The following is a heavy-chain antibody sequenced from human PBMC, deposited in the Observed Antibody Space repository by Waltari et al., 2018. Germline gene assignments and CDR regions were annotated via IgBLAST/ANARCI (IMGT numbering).Heavy chain of an antibody. CDR1: GFTFRSHW. V-gene: IGHV3-74*01. Sequence: EVQLVESGGGLVQPGGSLRLSCVVSGFTFRSHWMHWVRHVPGKGLVWVSRINSDGSATSYADSVKGRFTISRDNAKSTLYLQMNNLRDEDTAVYYCARPLYYSDSSGYYPTYYFDSWGQGTLVTVSS. D-gene: IGHD3-22*01. J-gene: IGHJ4*02. CDR2: INSDGSAT. CDR3: ARPLYYSDSSGYYPTYYFDS.